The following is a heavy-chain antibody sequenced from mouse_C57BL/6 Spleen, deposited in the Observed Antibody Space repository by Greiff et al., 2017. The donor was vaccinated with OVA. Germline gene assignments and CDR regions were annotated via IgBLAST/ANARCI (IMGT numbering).Heavy chain of an antibody. J-gene: IGHJ4*01. V-gene: IGHV8-8*01. CDR2: IWWDDAK. CDR1: GFSLSTFGMG. Sequence: QVTLKESGPGILQPSQTLSLTCSFSGFSLSTFGMGVGWIRQPSGKGLEWLAHIWWDDAKYSNPALKRRLTISKDTSKNQVFLKIAHVDTADTATYDCARREAPGKGYYAMDYWGKGTSVTVSS. D-gene: IGHD1-3*01. CDR3: ARREAPGKGYYAMDY.